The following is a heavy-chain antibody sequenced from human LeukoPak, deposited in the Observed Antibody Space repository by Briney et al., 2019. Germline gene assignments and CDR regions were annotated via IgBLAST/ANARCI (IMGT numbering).Heavy chain of an antibody. J-gene: IGHJ4*02. V-gene: IGHV3-23*01. CDR3: AKDRGYCSGGSCHPLDY. Sequence: GGSLRLSCAASGFTYSSYAMSWVRQAPGKGLAWVSAISGSGGSTYYADSVKGRFTISRDNPKNTLYLQMNSLRAEDTAVYYCAKDRGYCSGGSCHPLDYWGQGTLVTVSS. D-gene: IGHD2-15*01. CDR2: ISGSGGST. CDR1: GFTYSSYA.